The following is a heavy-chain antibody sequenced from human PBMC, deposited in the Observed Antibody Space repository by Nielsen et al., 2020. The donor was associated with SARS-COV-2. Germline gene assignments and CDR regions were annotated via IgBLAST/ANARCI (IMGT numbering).Heavy chain of an antibody. J-gene: IGHJ5*02. CDR3: ARVIRRQYLVDWFDP. D-gene: IGHD6-13*01. Sequence: WIRQPPGKALEWLALIDGDDAKYYTTSLGTRLTISKDTSKNQVFLTLTNMDPADTATYYCARVIRRQYLVDWFDPWGQGALVTVSS. CDR2: IDGDDAK. V-gene: IGHV2-70*01.